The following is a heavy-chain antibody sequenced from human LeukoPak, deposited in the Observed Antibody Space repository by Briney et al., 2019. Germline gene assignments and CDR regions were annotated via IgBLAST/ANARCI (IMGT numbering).Heavy chain of an antibody. CDR3: ARGRYGDYFDY. CDR2: IYSGGST. CDR1: GFTVSSNY. V-gene: IGHV3-66*01. D-gene: IGHD4-17*01. J-gene: IGHJ4*02. Sequence: SGGSLRLSCAASGFTVSSNYMSWVRQAPGKGLEWVSVIYSGGSTYYADSVKGRFTISRDNSKNTLYLQMNSLRAEDTAVYYCARGRYGDYFDYWGQGTLVTVSS.